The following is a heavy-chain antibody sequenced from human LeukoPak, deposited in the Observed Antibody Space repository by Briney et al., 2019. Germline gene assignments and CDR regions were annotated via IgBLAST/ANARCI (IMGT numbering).Heavy chain of an antibody. Sequence: SETLSLTCTVSGGSISSGDYYWSWIRQPPGKGLEWIGYIYYSGSTYYNPSLKSRDTISVDTSKNQFSLKLSSVTAADTAVYYCARGGLGQQLPSFDYWGQGTLVTVSS. CDR3: ARGGLGQQLPSFDY. D-gene: IGHD6-13*01. V-gene: IGHV4-30-4*01. J-gene: IGHJ4*02. CDR2: IYYSGST. CDR1: GGSISSGDYY.